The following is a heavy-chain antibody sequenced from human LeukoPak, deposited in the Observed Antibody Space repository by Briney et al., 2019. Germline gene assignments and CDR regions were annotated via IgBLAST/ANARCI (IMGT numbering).Heavy chain of an antibody. Sequence: GGSLRLSCSGSGFTFSNFALHWVRQAPGKGLEYVSTISGDGGSTYYTDSVKDRFTISRDNSKNTLYLQMSSLRVDDTAVYYCVKDRISGGWTGGGYWGQGTLVTVSS. V-gene: IGHV3-64D*06. CDR1: GFTFSNFA. J-gene: IGHJ4*02. CDR2: ISGDGGST. CDR3: VKDRISGGWTGGGY. D-gene: IGHD6-19*01.